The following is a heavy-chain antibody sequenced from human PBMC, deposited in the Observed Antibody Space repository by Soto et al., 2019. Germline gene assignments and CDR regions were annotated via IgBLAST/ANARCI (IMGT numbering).Heavy chain of an antibody. CDR3: ASLSNLERYYDSSGYYYFDY. V-gene: IGHV4-30-4*01. Sequence: PSETLSPTCTVSGGSISSGDYYWSWIRQPPGKGLEWIGYIYYSGSTYYNPSLKSRVTISVDTSKNQFSLKLSSVTAADTAVYYCASLSNLERYYDSSGYYYFDYWGQGTLVTVSS. J-gene: IGHJ4*02. CDR1: GGSISSGDYY. D-gene: IGHD3-22*01. CDR2: IYYSGST.